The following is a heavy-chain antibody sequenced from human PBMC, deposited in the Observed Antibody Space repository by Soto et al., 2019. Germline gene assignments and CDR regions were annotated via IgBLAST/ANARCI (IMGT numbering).Heavy chain of an antibody. CDR2: IYYSGST. J-gene: IGHJ6*02. CDR1: GGSISSGGYY. CDR3: ARDVGYGSGRCCSMDV. Sequence: SETLSLTCTVSGGSISSGGYYWSWIRQHPGKGLEWIGYIYYSGSTYYNPSLKSRVTISVDTSKNQFSLKLSSVTAADTAVYYCARDVGYGSGRCCSMDVWGQGTTVTVSS. V-gene: IGHV4-31*03. D-gene: IGHD3-10*01.